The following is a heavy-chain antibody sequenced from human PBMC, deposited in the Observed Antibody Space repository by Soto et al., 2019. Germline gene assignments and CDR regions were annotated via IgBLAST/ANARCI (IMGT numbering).Heavy chain of an antibody. D-gene: IGHD2-15*01. J-gene: IGHJ6*02. V-gene: IGHV1-8*01. CDR2: MNPNSGNT. Sequence: ASVKVSCKASGYTFTSYDINWVRQATGQGLEWMGWMNPNSGNTGYAQKFQGRVTMTRNTSISTAYMELSSLRSEDTAVYYCARADCTGAYCYSWPFNYGVDVWGQGTTVTVSS. CDR1: GYTFTSYD. CDR3: ARADCTGAYCYSWPFNYGVDV.